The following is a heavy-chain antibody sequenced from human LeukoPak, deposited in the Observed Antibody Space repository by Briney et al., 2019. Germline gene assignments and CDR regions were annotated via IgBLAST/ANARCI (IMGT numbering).Heavy chain of an antibody. V-gene: IGHV3-30*01. Sequence: GRSLRLSCAASGFTFSSYAMHWVRQAPGKGLEWLAVISYDGSNKYYADSVKGRFTISRDNSKNTLYLQMNSLRAEDTAVYYCARGSSGPYASADWFDPWGQGTLVTVSS. D-gene: IGHD3-3*01. CDR2: ISYDGSNK. J-gene: IGHJ5*02. CDR1: GFTFSSYA. CDR3: ARGSSGPYASADWFDP.